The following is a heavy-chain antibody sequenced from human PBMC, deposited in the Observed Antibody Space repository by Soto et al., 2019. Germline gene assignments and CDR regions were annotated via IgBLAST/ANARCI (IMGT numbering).Heavy chain of an antibody. V-gene: IGHV1-18*01. CDR1: GYVFTSYG. J-gene: IGHJ4*02. CDR3: ARVDDYYDSSGHYFTFFNY. D-gene: IGHD3-22*01. CDR2: ISTSKNYT. Sequence: GASVKVSCKSSGYVFTSYGIGWVRQAPGQGLEWMGWISTSKNYTKYPQRLQGRVTMTTDTPTSTAYMELRSLRSDDTAVYYCARVDDYYDSSGHYFTFFNYWGQGSLVTVSS.